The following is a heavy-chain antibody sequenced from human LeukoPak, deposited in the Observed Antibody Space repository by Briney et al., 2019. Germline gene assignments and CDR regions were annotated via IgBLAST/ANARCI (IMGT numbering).Heavy chain of an antibody. CDR2: IYPGDSDS. J-gene: IGHJ4*02. D-gene: IGHD6-19*01. V-gene: IGHV5-51*01. CDR1: GYRFTSNW. Sequence: GESLKISCKGSGYRFTSNWIGWVRQMPGKGLEWMGIIYPGDSDSRYSPSFQGQVTFSADKSISTAYLQWSSLKASDTAMYYCARILGGYSSGWYAFDYRGQGTLVTVSS. CDR3: ARILGGYSSGWYAFDY.